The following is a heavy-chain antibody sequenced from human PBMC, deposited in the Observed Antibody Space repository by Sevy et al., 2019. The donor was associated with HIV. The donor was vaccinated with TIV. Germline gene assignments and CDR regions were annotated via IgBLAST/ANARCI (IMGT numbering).Heavy chain of an antibody. J-gene: IGHJ4*02. CDR2: ISGSGGST. D-gene: IGHD3-22*01. Sequence: GGSLRLSCAASGFTFSSYAMSWVRQAPGKGLEWVSAISGSGGSTYYADSVKGRFTISRDNSKNTLYLQMNSLRAEDTAVYYCAKVHYYDSSGYPVYFDYWGPGTLVTVSS. CDR3: AKVHYYDSSGYPVYFDY. CDR1: GFTFSSYA. V-gene: IGHV3-23*01.